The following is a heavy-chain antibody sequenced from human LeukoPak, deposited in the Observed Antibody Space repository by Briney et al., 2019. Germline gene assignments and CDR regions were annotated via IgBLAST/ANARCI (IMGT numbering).Heavy chain of an antibody. CDR3: ARHAAHVD. J-gene: IGHJ4*02. CDR1: GFTFSTHA. CDR2: ISSNGGTT. Sequence: GGSLRLSCAASGFTFSTHAMHWVRQAPGKGLEYVSGISSNGGTTYYGSSVKGRFTISRDDSKNTLYLQMGSLRADDMAVYYCARHAAHVDWGQGTLVTVSS. V-gene: IGHV3-64*01.